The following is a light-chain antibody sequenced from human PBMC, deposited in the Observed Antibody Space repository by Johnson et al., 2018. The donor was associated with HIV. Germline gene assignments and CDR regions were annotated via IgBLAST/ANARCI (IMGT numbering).Light chain of an antibody. V-gene: IGLV1-51*02. CDR3: GVWDASLSPHYV. CDR1: SSNIENYF. J-gene: IGLJ1*01. Sequence: SSNIENYFVSWYQQLPGAAPRLLIYEDYKRPSGIPDRFSGSKSGASATLGITGLQTGDEADYYCGVWDASLSPHYVFGTGTTITVL. CDR2: EDY.